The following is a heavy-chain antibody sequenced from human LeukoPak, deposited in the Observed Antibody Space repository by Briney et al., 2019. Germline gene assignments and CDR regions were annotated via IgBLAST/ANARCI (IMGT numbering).Heavy chain of an antibody. CDR3: ARGGSYHLPGDY. CDR1: GGSISSGDYY. V-gene: IGHV4-30-4*01. J-gene: IGHJ4*02. Sequence: SETLSLTCTVSGGSISSGDYYWSWIRQPPGKGLEWIGYIYYSGSTYYNPSLKSRVTISVDTSKNQFSLKLSSVTAADTAVYYCARGGSYHLPGDYWGQGTLVTVSS. CDR2: IYYSGST. D-gene: IGHD1-26*01.